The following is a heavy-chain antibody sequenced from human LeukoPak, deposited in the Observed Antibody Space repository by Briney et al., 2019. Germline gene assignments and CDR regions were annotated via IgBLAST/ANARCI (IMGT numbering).Heavy chain of an antibody. CDR3: ARDGYSGSDAL. Sequence: SSETLSLTCTVSGGSISTYYWSWIRQPPGKGLEWIGYIYHSGSTNYNPSLKSRVTISVDTSQNQFSLNLSSVTAADTAIYYCARDGYSGSDALWGQGTLVTVSS. CDR2: IYHSGST. D-gene: IGHD5-12*01. V-gene: IGHV4-59*01. CDR1: GGSISTYY. J-gene: IGHJ4*02.